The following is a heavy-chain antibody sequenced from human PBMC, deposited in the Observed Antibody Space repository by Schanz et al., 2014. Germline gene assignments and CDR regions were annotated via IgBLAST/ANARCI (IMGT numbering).Heavy chain of an antibody. V-gene: IGHV3-7*01. CDR2: IKHDGGEK. D-gene: IGHD5-12*01. CDR3: VRIYSGYSGGYLDY. J-gene: IGHJ4*02. CDR1: GFTFSSYW. Sequence: VHLVESGGGLVQPGGSLRLSCAASGFTFSSYWMSWVRQAPGKGLEWVANIKHDGGEKYYVDSLKGRFTISRDNAKNSLYLQMSSLRAEDTAVYYCVRIYSGYSGGYLDYWGQGTLVTVSS.